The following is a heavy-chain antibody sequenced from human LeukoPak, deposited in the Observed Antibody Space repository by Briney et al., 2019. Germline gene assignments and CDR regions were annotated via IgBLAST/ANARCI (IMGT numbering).Heavy chain of an antibody. V-gene: IGHV4-34*01. Sequence: PSETLSLTCAVYGGSFSGYYWSWIRQPPGKGLEWIGEINHSGSTNYNPSLKSRVTISVDTSKNQFSLKLSSVTAADTAVYYCARGQGAARYNWFDPWGQGTLVTVSS. CDR3: ARGQGAARYNWFDP. CDR2: INHSGST. J-gene: IGHJ5*02. D-gene: IGHD6-6*01. CDR1: GGSFSGYY.